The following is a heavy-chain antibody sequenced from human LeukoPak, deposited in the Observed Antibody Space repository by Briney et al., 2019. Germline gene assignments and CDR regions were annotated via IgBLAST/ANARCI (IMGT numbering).Heavy chain of an antibody. CDR1: GGSISGYY. J-gene: IGHJ5*02. CDR2: IYYTGST. Sequence: SETLSLTCAVYGGSISGYYWSWIRQPPGKGLEWIGYIYYTGSTNYNPSLKSRVTISVDTSKNQFSLKLSSVTAADTAVYYCARASAVPNWFDPWGQGTLVTVSS. V-gene: IGHV4-59*01. D-gene: IGHD2-2*01. CDR3: ARASAVPNWFDP.